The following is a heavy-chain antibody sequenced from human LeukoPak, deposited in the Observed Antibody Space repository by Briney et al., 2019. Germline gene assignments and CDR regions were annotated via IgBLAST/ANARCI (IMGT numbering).Heavy chain of an antibody. V-gene: IGHV1-2*02. J-gene: IGHJ3*02. Sequence: ASVKVSCKASGYTFTGYYMHWVRQAPGQGLEWMGWINPNSGGTNYAQKFQGRVTMTRDTSISTAYMELSSLRSEDTAVYYCARGNPKVVVILDAFDIWGQGTMVTVSS. CDR2: INPNSGGT. CDR1: GYTFTGYY. CDR3: ARGNPKVVVILDAFDI. D-gene: IGHD3-22*01.